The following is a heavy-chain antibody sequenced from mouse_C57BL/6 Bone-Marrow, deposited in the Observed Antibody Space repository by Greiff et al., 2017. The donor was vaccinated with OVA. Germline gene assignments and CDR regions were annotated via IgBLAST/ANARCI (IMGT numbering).Heavy chain of an antibody. CDR2: INPNNGGT. J-gene: IGHJ2*01. Sequence: EVMLVESGPELVKPGASVKMSCKASGYTFTDYNMHWVKQSHGKSLEWIGYINPNNGGTSYNQKFKGKATLTVNKSSSTAYMELRSLTSEDSAVYYCARGYYSNSYYFDYWGQGTTLTVSS. CDR3: ARGYYSNSYYFDY. V-gene: IGHV1-22*01. CDR1: GYTFTDYN. D-gene: IGHD2-5*01.